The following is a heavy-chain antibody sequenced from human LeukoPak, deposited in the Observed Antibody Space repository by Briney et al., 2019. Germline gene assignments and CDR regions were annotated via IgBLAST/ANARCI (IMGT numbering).Heavy chain of an antibody. CDR2: ISSSSSYI. V-gene: IGHV3-21*01. CDR3: ARGDYSSYAFDI. CDR1: GFTFSSYG. D-gene: IGHD2-15*01. J-gene: IGHJ3*02. Sequence: GGSLRLSCAASGFTFSSYGMHWVRQAPGKGLEWVSSISSSSSYIYYADSVKGRFTISRDNAKNSLYLQMNSLRAEDTAVYYCARGDYSSYAFDIWGQGTMVTVSS.